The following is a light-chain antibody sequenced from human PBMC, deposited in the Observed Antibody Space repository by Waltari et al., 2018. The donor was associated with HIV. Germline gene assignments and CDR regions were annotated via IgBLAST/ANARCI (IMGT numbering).Light chain of an antibody. CDR3: AAWDDSLSGFYV. CDR2: RNN. CDR1: SFNIGSNF. V-gene: IGLV1-47*01. J-gene: IGLJ1*01. Sequence: QSVLTQPPSASGTPGQRVTIRCSGSSFNIGSNFVYWYQQLPGAAPKLLIYRNNQRPSGVPDRLSGSKSGTSASLAISGLRSEDEADYYCAAWDDSLSGFYVVGTGTKVTVL.